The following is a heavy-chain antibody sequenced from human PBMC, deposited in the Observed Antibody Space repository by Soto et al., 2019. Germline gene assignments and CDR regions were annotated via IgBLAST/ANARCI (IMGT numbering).Heavy chain of an antibody. CDR1: GGSISSSSYY. V-gene: IGHV4-39*01. Sequence: SETLSLTCTVSGGSISSSSYYWGWIRQPPGKGLEWIGSIYYSGSTYYNTSLKSRVTISVDTSKNQFSLKLSSVTAADTAVYYFARLPEVVPAADYYYYYMDVWGKGTTVTVSS. CDR3: ARLPEVVPAADYYYYYMDV. CDR2: IYYSGST. D-gene: IGHD2-2*01. J-gene: IGHJ6*03.